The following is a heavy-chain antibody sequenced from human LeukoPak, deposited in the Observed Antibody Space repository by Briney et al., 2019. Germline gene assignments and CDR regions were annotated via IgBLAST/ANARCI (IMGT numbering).Heavy chain of an antibody. CDR3: ARELGYCSSTSCSPARTGFDY. V-gene: IGHV3-30*02. D-gene: IGHD2-2*01. J-gene: IGHJ4*02. CDR1: GFTFSSFG. Sequence: GGSLRLSCAASGFTFSSFGMHWVRQAPGKGLEWVAFIRYDGSNKYYADSVKGRFTISRDNSKNTLYLQMNSLRAEDTAVYYCARELGYCSSTSCSPARTGFDYWGQGTLVTVSS. CDR2: IRYDGSNK.